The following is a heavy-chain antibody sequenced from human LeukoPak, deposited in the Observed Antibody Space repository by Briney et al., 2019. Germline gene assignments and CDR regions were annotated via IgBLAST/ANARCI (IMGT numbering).Heavy chain of an antibody. J-gene: IGHJ4*01. V-gene: IGHV4-34*01. D-gene: IGHD6-6*01. CDR2: INHSGST. CDR3: ARLLRADIAARPNFDC. Sequence: PETLSLTCAVYGGSLSAYYWSWIRQPPGKGLEWIGEINHSGSTNYNPSLKSRVTISVDTSKNQFSLRLSSVTAADTAVHYCARLLRADIAARPNFDCWGHGNLVTVSS. CDR1: GGSLSAYY.